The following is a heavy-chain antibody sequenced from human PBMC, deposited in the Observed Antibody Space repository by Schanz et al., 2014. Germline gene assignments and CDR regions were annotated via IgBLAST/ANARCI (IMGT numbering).Heavy chain of an antibody. CDR1: GFTFSSYS. J-gene: IGHJ3*02. Sequence: EVQLVESGGGLVQPGGSLRLSCTASGFTFSSYSMNWVRQAPGKGLEWVSSFNDGGVNKYYADSVKGRFTISRDNSKNTLFLQMNSLRAEDTAVYYCAKGRFGELSDFDIWGQGTMVTVSS. CDR3: AKGRFGELSDFDI. D-gene: IGHD3-10*01. CDR2: FNDGGVNK. V-gene: IGHV3-23*04.